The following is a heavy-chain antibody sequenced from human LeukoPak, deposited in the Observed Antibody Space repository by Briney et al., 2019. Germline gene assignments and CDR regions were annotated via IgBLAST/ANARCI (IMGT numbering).Heavy chain of an antibody. CDR1: GYTFTSYG. D-gene: IGHD6-19*01. CDR3: ARAGIAGYSSGWLGHYYYYYGMDV. J-gene: IGHJ6*04. V-gene: IGHV1-18*01. Sequence: ASVKVSCKASGYTFTSYGISWVRQAPGQGLEWMGWISAYNGNTNYAQKLQGRVTMTTDTSTSTAYMELRSLRSDDTAVYYCARAGIAGYSSGWLGHYYYYYGMDVWGEGTTVTVSS. CDR2: ISAYNGNT.